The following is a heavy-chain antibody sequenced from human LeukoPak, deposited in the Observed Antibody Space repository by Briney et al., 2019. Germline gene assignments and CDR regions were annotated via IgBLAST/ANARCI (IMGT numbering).Heavy chain of an antibody. Sequence: GGSLRLSCAASGFSFSKYGMHWVRQAPGKGLEWVSAISISGGSTYYADSVKGRFTISRDSSKNTLYLQMNSLRAEDTAVYYCARDRESGDYWGQGTLVTVSS. CDR3: ARDRESGDY. CDR1: GFSFSKYG. D-gene: IGHD3-10*01. CDR2: ISISGGST. V-gene: IGHV3-23*01. J-gene: IGHJ4*02.